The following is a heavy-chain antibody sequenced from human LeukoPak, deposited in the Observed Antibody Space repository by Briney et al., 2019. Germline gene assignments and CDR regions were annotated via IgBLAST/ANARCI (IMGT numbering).Heavy chain of an antibody. V-gene: IGHV4-4*02. Sequence: PSGTLSLTCAVSGGSISSSNWWSWVRQPPGKGLEWIGEIYHSGSTNYNPSLKSRVTMSVDKSKNQFSLKLRSVTAADTAMYYCARGQERLRPFDYWGQGTLVTVSS. CDR3: ARGQERLRPFDY. D-gene: IGHD6-25*01. CDR2: IYHSGST. J-gene: IGHJ4*02. CDR1: GGSISSSNW.